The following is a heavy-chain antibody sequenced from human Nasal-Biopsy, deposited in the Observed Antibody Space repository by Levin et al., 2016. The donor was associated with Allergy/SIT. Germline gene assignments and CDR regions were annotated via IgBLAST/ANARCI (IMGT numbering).Heavy chain of an antibody. D-gene: IGHD2-8*01. CDR3: AKHMYERGPPYYGLDV. CDR2: LKKNGAGT. V-gene: IGHV3-20*04. CDR1: GFNVDDYA. J-gene: IGHJ6*02. Sequence: GESLKISCVVSGFNVDDYAMSWVRHSPEKGLQWVAGLKKNGAGTDYLGFVQGRFIISRDSSRRSLYLQMDGLVAEDAATYYCAKHMYERGPPYYGLDVWGHGTTVTVS.